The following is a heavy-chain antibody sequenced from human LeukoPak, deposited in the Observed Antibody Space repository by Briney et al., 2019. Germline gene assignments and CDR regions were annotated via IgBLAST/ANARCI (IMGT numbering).Heavy chain of an antibody. CDR3: AKRVAAAGIFDY. J-gene: IGHJ4*02. Sequence: SETLSLTCTVSGGSISSGSYYWSWIRQPAGKGLEWIGRIYTSGSTNYNPSLKSRVTISVDTSKNQLSLKLSSVTAADTAVYYCAKRVAAAGIFDYWGQGTLVTVSS. CDR1: GGSISSGSYY. V-gene: IGHV4-61*02. CDR2: IYTSGST. D-gene: IGHD6-13*01.